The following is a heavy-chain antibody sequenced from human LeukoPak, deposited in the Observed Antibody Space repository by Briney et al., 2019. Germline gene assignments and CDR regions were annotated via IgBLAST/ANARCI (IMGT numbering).Heavy chain of an antibody. J-gene: IGHJ4*02. CDR2: VYYSGIT. D-gene: IGHD6-6*01. CDR3: ATSSLSRPRY. V-gene: IGHV4-39*01. CDR1: GGSISSSSYY. Sequence: SETLSLTCTVSGGSISSSSYYWGWIRQPPGKGLEWIGNVYYSGITYYNPSLKSRVIISLDTPKSQFSLKLSSVTAADTAVYYCATSSLSRPRYLGQGTLVTVSS.